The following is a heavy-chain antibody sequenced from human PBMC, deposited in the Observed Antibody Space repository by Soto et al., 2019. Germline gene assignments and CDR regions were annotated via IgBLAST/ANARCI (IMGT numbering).Heavy chain of an antibody. V-gene: IGHV4-39*01. D-gene: IGHD3-3*01. Sequence: PSETLSLTCTVSGCSISSSDHHWAWIRQPPGKGLEWIGSIFYSGTTYYSPSLKSRVTISVDPPKNQFSLKLSSVTAADTAVYYCAREAKSAPEYWGEGTLVTVSS. J-gene: IGHJ4*02. CDR2: IFYSGTT. CDR3: AREAKSAPEY. CDR1: GCSISSSDHH.